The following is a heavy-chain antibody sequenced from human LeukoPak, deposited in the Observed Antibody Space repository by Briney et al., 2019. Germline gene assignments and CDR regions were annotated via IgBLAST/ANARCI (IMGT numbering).Heavy chain of an antibody. CDR1: GGSFSGYY. CDR2: INHSGST. D-gene: IGHD3-3*01. Sequence: PSETLSLTCAVYGGSFSGYYWSWIRQPPGKGLEWIGEINHSGSTNYNPTLKSRVTISVDTSKNQFSLKLSSVTAADTAVYYCARGRGYDFWSGYSGNWFDPWGQGTLVTVSS. CDR3: ARGRGYDFWSGYSGNWFDP. V-gene: IGHV4-34*01. J-gene: IGHJ5*02.